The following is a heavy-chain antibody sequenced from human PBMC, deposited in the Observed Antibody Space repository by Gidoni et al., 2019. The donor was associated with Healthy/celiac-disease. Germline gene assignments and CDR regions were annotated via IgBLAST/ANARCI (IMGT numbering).Heavy chain of an antibody. CDR1: GFPFSSYW. D-gene: IGHD2-2*01. CDR3: ARGLRRIVVPAAMLNGMDV. CDR2: IKQDGSEK. J-gene: IGHJ6*02. V-gene: IGHV3-7*03. Sequence: EVQLVESGGGLVQPGGSLRLSCAASGFPFSSYWMSWVRQAPGKGLEWVANIKQDGSEKYYVDSVKGRFTISRDNAKNSLYLQMNSLRAEDTAVYYCARGLRRIVVPAAMLNGMDVWGQGTTVTVSS.